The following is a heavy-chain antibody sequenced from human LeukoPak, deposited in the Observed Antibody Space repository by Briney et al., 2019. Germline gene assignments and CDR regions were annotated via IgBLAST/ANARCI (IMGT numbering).Heavy chain of an antibody. CDR1: GFPFSRHG. CDR3: ARDFAAYGSGIFQH. Sequence: PGGSLRLSCVPSGFPFSRHGMHWVREAPGKGLEWGAFIWYDGGDNYYAESVKGRFTISRDNSNNTLYLQMNSLRAEDTAAYYCARDFAAYGSGIFQHWGQGTLVTVSS. V-gene: IGHV3-33*01. D-gene: IGHD6-19*01. CDR2: IWYDGGDN. J-gene: IGHJ1*01.